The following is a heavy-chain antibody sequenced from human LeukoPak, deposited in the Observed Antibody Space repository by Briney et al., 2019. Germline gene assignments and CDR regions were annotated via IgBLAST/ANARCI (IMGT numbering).Heavy chain of an antibody. Sequence: SVQVSCTASGGTFSSYAISWVRQAPGQGLEWMGRIIPIFGIANYAQKFQGSVTITADKSTSTAYMELSSLRSEDTAVYYCASPGGYSYGRDGFDYWGQGTLVTVSS. CDR2: IIPIFGIA. CDR1: GGTFSSYA. D-gene: IGHD5-18*01. CDR3: ASPGGYSYGRDGFDY. J-gene: IGHJ4*02. V-gene: IGHV1-69*04.